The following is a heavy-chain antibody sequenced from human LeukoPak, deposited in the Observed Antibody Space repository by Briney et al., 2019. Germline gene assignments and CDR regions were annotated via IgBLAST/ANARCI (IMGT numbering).Heavy chain of an antibody. CDR3: ARGDYEYGMDV. CDR1: GYTFTSYD. J-gene: IGHJ6*02. V-gene: IGHV1-8*01. Sequence: GASVKVSCKASGYTFTSYDINWVRQATGQGLEWMGWMNPNCGNTGYAQKFQGRVTMTRSTSIRTAYMELSSLRSEDTAVYYCARGDYEYGMDVWGQGTTVTVSS. CDR2: MNPNCGNT.